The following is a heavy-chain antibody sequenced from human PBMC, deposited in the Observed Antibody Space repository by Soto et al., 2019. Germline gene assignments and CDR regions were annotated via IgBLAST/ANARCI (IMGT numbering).Heavy chain of an antibody. V-gene: IGHV3-66*01. J-gene: IGHJ3*02. CDR2: IRNSGGR. Sequence: DVQLVESGGGLVKPGGSLRLACAASGFTVRNSFMSWVRQAPVKGLEWVSVIRNSGGRAYADSVKGRVTISTDNAKNTLYLQINALIAEDTAVYYCVRDFLGVTASWAAFDIWGKGTKLTV. CDR3: VRDFLGVTASWAAFDI. CDR1: GFTVRNSF. D-gene: IGHD2-21*02.